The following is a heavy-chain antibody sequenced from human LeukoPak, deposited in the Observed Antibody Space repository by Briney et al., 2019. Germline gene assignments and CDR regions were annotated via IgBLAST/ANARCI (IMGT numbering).Heavy chain of an antibody. CDR3: ARGSTRPNWFDP. V-gene: IGHV4-34*01. CDR2: INHSGST. CDR1: GGSFSGYY. D-gene: IGHD2-2*01. J-gene: IGHJ5*02. Sequence: PSETLSLTCAVHGGSFSGYYWSWIRQPPGKGLEWIGEINHSGSTNYNPSLKSRVTISVDTSKNQFSLKLSAVTAADTAVYYCARGSTRPNWFDPWGQGTLATVSS.